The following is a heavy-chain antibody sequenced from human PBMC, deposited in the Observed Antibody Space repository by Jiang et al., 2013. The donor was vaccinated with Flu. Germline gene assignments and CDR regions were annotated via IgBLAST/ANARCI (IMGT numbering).Heavy chain of an antibody. V-gene: IGHV4-61*08. Sequence: PGLVKPSETLSLTCSVSGGSVSSGGYYWSWIRQPPGKGLEWIGYIYHSGTTNQNPSLKSRGTISVDTSKNQFSLKLSSVTAADTAVYYCARSSLTMIAVGGMDVWGHGTTVTVSS. CDR3: ARSSLTMIAVGGMDV. D-gene: IGHD3-22*01. CDR2: IYHSGTT. CDR1: GGSVSSGGYY. J-gene: IGHJ6*02.